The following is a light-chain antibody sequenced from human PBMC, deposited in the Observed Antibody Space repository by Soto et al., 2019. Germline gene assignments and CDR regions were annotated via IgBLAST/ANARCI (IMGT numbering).Light chain of an antibody. CDR2: DTS. CDR3: QQCGSLTGT. J-gene: IGKJ1*01. CDR1: QTVNGNS. V-gene: IGKV3-20*01. Sequence: ETVLTQSPGTLSLSPGERATLSCRSSQTVNGNSLGWYQQKPGQAPRLLIYDTSSRATGIPDRFSGSGSGTDFTLTISRMEPEDFAVYYCQQCGSLTGTFGQGTRVDIK.